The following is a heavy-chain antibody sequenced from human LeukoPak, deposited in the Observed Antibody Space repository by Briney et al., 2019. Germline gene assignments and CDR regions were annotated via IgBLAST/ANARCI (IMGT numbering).Heavy chain of an antibody. CDR1: GFTFSSYA. CDR3: AKDTGVVAAGASAFDY. J-gene: IGHJ4*02. D-gene: IGHD6-13*01. Sequence: SGGSLRLSCAVSGFTFSSYAMSWVRQAPGKGLEWVSGISGSGGSTYYADSVKGRFNISRDKPKNTLYLQMSSLSPEDTAVYYCAKDTGVVAAGASAFDYWGQGTLVTVSS. CDR2: ISGSGGST. V-gene: IGHV3-23*01.